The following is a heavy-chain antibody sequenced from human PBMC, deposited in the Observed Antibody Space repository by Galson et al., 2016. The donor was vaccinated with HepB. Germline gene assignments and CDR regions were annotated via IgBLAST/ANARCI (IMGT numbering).Heavy chain of an antibody. D-gene: IGHD3-22*01. CDR2: ISSRGITT. V-gene: IGHV3-23*01. J-gene: IGHJ4*02. CDR1: GFTFSLNA. CDR3: AKDFGSTGYYQVFES. Sequence: LRLSCAASGFTFSLNALTWVRQAPGKGLEWVSAISSRGITTFYSDSVKGRFTVSRDNSKNTLFLQMDSLRAEDTAKYYCAKDFGSTGYYQVFESWGQGTLVTVSS.